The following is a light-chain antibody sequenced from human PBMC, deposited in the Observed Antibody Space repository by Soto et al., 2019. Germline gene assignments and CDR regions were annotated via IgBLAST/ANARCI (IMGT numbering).Light chain of an antibody. V-gene: IGKV2-40*01. J-gene: IGKJ4*01. Sequence: EIVLTQTPLSLPVTPGEPASISCRSSQSLLDSDDGNTYLDWYLQKPGQSPQLLIYLVSYRASGVPDRFSGSGSGTDFTLTISRVEAEDVGVYYCMQRVEFPLTFGGGTKVDIK. CDR2: LVS. CDR3: MQRVEFPLT. CDR1: QSLLDSDDGNTY.